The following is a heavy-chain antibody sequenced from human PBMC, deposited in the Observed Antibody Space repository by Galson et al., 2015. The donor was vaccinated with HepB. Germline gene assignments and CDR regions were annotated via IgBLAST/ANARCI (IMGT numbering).Heavy chain of an antibody. V-gene: IGHV3-23*01. CDR1: GFTFSSYA. Sequence: SLRLSCAASGFTFSSYAMSWVRQAPGKGLEWVSAISGSGGSTYYADSVKGRFTISRDNSKNTLYLQMNSLRAEDTAVYYCAKDQQWLRLTSRRYFQHWDQGTLVTVSS. D-gene: IGHD6-19*01. CDR3: AKDQQWLRLTSRRYFQH. J-gene: IGHJ1*01. CDR2: ISGSGGST.